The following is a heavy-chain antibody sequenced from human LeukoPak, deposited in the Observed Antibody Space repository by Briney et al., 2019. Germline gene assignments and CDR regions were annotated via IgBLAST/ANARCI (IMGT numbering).Heavy chain of an antibody. CDR3: ARSSYGGNLPVDY. CDR1: GGSISSYY. V-gene: IGHV4-59*08. Sequence: SETLSLTCTVSGGSISSYYWSWIRQPPGKGLEWIGYIYYSGSTNYNPSLKSRVTISVDTSKNQFSLKLSSVTAADTAVYYCARSSYGGNLPVDYWGQGTLVTVSS. D-gene: IGHD4-23*01. J-gene: IGHJ4*02. CDR2: IYYSGST.